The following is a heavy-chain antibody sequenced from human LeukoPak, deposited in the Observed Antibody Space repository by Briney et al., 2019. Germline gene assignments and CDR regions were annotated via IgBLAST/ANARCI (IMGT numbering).Heavy chain of an antibody. D-gene: IGHD3-10*01. CDR2: IRSDGNNI. Sequence: PGGSLRLSCTASGFTFGDYTMSWVRQAPGKGLEWVAFIRSDGNNIYYADSVKRRFTISRDNSKNTLYLQMNSLRAEDTAVYYCANNRSPTSYVLLWFGESDYFDYWGQGTLVTVSS. CDR1: GFTFGDYT. CDR3: ANNRSPTSYVLLWFGESDYFDY. V-gene: IGHV3-30*02. J-gene: IGHJ4*02.